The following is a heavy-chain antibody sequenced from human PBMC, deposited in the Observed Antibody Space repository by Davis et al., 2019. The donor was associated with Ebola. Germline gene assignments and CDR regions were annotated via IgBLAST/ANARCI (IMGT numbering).Heavy chain of an antibody. D-gene: IGHD3-3*01. CDR3: ARDRAYYDFWSGYYYYYYYGMDV. Sequence: GESLKISCAASGFTFSSYWMHWVRQAPGKGLVWVSRINSDGSSTSYADSVKGRFTISRDNAKNTLYLQMNSLRAEDTAVYYCARDRAYYDFWSGYYYYYYYGMDVWGQGTTVTVSS. CDR2: INSDGSST. CDR1: GFTFSSYW. V-gene: IGHV3-74*01. J-gene: IGHJ6*02.